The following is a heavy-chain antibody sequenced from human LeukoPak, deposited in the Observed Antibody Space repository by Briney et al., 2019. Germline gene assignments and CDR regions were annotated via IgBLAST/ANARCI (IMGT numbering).Heavy chain of an antibody. D-gene: IGHD5-12*01. CDR3: AIYSGGHIDY. Sequence: SETLSLTCTVSGGSISSYYWSWIRQPPGKGLEWIGYIYYSRSTNYNPSLKSRVTMSVDTSKNQFSLKLSSVTAADTAVYYCAIYSGGHIDYWGQGSLVTVSS. CDR1: GGSISSYY. V-gene: IGHV4-59*01. J-gene: IGHJ4*02. CDR2: IYYSRST.